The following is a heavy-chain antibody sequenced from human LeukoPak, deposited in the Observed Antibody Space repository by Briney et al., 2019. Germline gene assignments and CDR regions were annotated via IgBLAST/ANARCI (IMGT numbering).Heavy chain of an antibody. CDR2: ISASGDST. CDR1: EFTFRSYA. J-gene: IGHJ1*01. D-gene: IGHD6-19*01. Sequence: GGSLRLSCAASEFTFRSYAMTWVRQAPGKGLEWVSGISASGDSTNYADSVKGRFTISRDNSKNTLYLQLNSLRPEDTAVYYCARDQHSSGWYYFQHWGQGTLVTVSS. V-gene: IGHV3-23*01. CDR3: ARDQHSSGWYYFQH.